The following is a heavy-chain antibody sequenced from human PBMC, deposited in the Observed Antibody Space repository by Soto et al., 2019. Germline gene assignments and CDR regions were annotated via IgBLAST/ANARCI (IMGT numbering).Heavy chain of an antibody. CDR2: INAGNGNT. CDR3: ARDSVVPAATYWFDP. V-gene: IGHV1-3*01. J-gene: IGHJ5*02. D-gene: IGHD2-2*01. CDR1: GYTFTSYA. Sequence: ASVEVSCKASGYTFTSYAMHWVLQAPGQRLEWMGWINAGNGNTKYSQKFQGRVTITRDTSASTAYMELSSLRSEDTAVYYCARDSVVPAATYWFDPWGQGTLVTVSS.